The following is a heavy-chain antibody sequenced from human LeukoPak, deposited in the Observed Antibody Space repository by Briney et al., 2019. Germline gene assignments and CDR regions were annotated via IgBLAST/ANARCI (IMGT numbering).Heavy chain of an antibody. CDR1: GFTFSSYA. D-gene: IGHD6-19*01. CDR2: ISGIGGST. Sequence: PGGSLRLSCAASGFTFSSYAMSWVRQAPGKGLEWVSAISGIGGSTYYADSVKGRFTIPRDNSKNTLYLQMNSLRAEDTAVYYCAKDNKEAFLSSWTSPNEGIAVAGTPPFFYWGQGTLVTVSS. V-gene: IGHV3-23*01. J-gene: IGHJ4*02. CDR3: AKDNKEAFLSSWTSPNEGIAVAGTPPFFY.